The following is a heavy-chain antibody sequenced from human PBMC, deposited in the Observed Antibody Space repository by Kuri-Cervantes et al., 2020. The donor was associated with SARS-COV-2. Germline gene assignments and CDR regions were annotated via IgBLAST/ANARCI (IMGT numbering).Heavy chain of an antibody. CDR3: ARVEYYYDSSGSVILNWYFDR. D-gene: IGHD3-22*01. CDR2: IKSKTDGGTT. J-gene: IGHJ2*01. Sequence: GGSLRLSCGASGFTLRDAGMNWVRQAPGKGLEWVGRIKSKTDGGTTDYAAPVKGRFTISRDDSKNTLYLQMNSLKTEDTAVYYWARVEYYYDSSGSVILNWYFDRWGRGSLVTVSS. V-gene: IGHV3-15*07. CDR1: GFTLRDAG.